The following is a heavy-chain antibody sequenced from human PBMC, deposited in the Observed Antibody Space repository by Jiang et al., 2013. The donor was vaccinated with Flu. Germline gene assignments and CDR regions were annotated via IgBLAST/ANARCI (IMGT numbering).Heavy chain of an antibody. J-gene: IGHJ4*02. CDR3: ARDRWAYYDSYGYDS. Sequence: SGAEVKKPGAPVKVSCKASGYTFNTYDISWVRQAPGQGLEWMGWISGNNGKTHYAEKLQDRVTMTTDTSTGTAYMELRSLRSDDTAVYYCARDRWAYYDSYGYDSWGQGTLVTVSS. V-gene: IGHV1-18*01. D-gene: IGHD3-22*01. CDR1: GYTFNTYD. CDR2: ISGNNGKT.